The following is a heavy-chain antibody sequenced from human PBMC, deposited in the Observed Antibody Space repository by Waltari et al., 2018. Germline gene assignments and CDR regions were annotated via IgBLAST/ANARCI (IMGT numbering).Heavy chain of an antibody. CDR3: ARDSEVKGYYYYYMDV. D-gene: IGHD2-21*01. J-gene: IGHJ6*03. V-gene: IGHV3-30-3*01. CDR1: GFTFSSHA. CDR2: ISYEGNNK. Sequence: QVQLVEYGGGVVQPGRSLRLSCAASGFTFSSHAMHWVRQAPGKGLEGVAFISYEGNNKYYEDSVKGRFTISRDNSKNTVYLQMNSLRAGDTAVYYCARDSEVKGYYYYYMDVWGKGTTVTVSS.